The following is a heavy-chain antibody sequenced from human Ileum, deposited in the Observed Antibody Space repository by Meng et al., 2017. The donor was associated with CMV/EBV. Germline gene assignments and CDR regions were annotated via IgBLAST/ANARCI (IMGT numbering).Heavy chain of an antibody. CDR2: INPNSGAT. Sequence: SGYTFTSYYVHWVRQAPGQGPGWMGWINPNSGATYYAQKFQGRVTMTRDTSISTAYMELSTLRSDDTAVYYCARGVCTSCYGAGFDSWGQGTLVTVSS. CDR1: GYTFTSYY. J-gene: IGHJ4*02. V-gene: IGHV1-2*02. D-gene: IGHD2-2*01. CDR3: ARGVCTSCYGAGFDS.